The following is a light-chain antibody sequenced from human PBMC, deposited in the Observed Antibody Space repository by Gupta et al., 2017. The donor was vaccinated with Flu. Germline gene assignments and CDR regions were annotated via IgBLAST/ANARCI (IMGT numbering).Light chain of an antibody. J-gene: IGKJ2*01. CDR1: QRISIY. CDR2: AAS. Sequence: PSSLSASVGERVTLTCRSTQRISIYLNWYQQKPGKAPKLLLYAASNLQSGVPSRFSGSGSGTDFTLTISRLQPADFVTYYCQQSYSTPYTFGQGTKLDIK. V-gene: IGKV1-39*01. CDR3: QQSYSTPYT.